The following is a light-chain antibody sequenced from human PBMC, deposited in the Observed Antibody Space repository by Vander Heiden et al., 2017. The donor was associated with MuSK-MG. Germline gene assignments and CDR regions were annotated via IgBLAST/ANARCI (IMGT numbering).Light chain of an antibody. J-gene: IGLJ3*02. CDR1: SSNIGSNS. CDR3: AAWDDSLNGPA. CDR2: RHT. V-gene: IGLV1-44*01. Sequence: QSVLTQPPSASGTPGQRVTIPCSGRSSNIGSNSVNWYQQLPGTAPKLLIYRHTQRPSGVPDRFSGSKSGTSASLAISGLQSDDEADYYCAAWDDSLNGPAFGGGTKLTVL.